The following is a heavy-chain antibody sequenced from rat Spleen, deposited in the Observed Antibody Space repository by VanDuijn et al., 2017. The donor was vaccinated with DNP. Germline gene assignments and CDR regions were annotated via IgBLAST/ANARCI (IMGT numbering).Heavy chain of an antibody. D-gene: IGHD1-12*03. CDR3: VKEGGSYDGYYPYFDF. Sequence: EVKLVESGGGLVQPGRSLKLSCAASGFNFNDYWMGWVRQAPGKGLEWIGEINKDSNTINYTPSLKDKFTISRDNAQNTLYLQMSKVGSEDTAVYYCVKEGGSYDGYYPYFDFWGQGITVTVSS. CDR1: GFNFNDYW. CDR2: INKDSNTI. V-gene: IGHV4-2*01. J-gene: IGHJ2*01.